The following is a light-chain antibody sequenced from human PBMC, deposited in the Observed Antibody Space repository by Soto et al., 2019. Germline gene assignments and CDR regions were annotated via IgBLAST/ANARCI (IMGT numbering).Light chain of an antibody. J-gene: IGLJ1*01. Sequence: QSALTQPASVSGTPGHSITISFTGSNSDVGIYDFVSWYQHHPGRAPKLIVSEVSHRPSGVSNRFSGYKSGNTASLTISGLQSDDEADYYCISYTSDDVRYVFGTGTKVTVL. CDR2: EVS. CDR3: ISYTSDDVRYV. V-gene: IGLV2-14*01. CDR1: NSDVGIYDF.